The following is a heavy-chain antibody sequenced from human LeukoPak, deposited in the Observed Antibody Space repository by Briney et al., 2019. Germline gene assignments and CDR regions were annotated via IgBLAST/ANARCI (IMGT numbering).Heavy chain of an antibody. Sequence: PGGSLRLSCAASGFTFSDYYMSWIRQAPGKGLEWVSYISSSGSTIYYADSVKGRFTISRDNAKNSLYLQMNSLRAEDTAVYYCARDPQRPPSSWYQSDAFDIWGQGTMVTVSS. V-gene: IGHV3-11*01. J-gene: IGHJ3*02. CDR2: ISSSGSTI. CDR1: GFTFSDYY. D-gene: IGHD6-13*01. CDR3: ARDPQRPPSSWYQSDAFDI.